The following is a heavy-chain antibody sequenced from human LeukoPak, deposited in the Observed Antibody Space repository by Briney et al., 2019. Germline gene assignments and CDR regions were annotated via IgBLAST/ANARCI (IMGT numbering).Heavy chain of an antibody. V-gene: IGHV3-7*01. CDR2: IKQDGSEK. Sequence: PGGSLRLSCAASGFTFSSYWMSWVRQAPGKGLEWVANIKQDGSEKYYVDSVKGRFTISRDNAKNSLYLQMNSLRAEDTAVYYCARAFIGGVVPAAIHYWGQGTLVTVSS. D-gene: IGHD2-2*01. CDR3: ARAFIGGVVPAAIHY. J-gene: IGHJ4*02. CDR1: GFTFSSYW.